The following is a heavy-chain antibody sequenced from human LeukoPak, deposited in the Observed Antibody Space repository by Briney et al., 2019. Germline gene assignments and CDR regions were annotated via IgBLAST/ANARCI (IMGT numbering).Heavy chain of an antibody. J-gene: IGHJ5*02. D-gene: IGHD6-19*01. CDR2: IYYSGST. CDR1: GGSINSYY. Sequence: SETLSLTCTVSGGSINSYYWSWIRQPPGKGLEWIGYIYYSGSTNYNPSLKSRVTISVDTSKNQFSLKLSSVTAADTAVYYCARYLDTPPPASSGWLYNWFDPWGQGTLVTVSS. V-gene: IGHV4-59*01. CDR3: ARYLDTPPPASSGWLYNWFDP.